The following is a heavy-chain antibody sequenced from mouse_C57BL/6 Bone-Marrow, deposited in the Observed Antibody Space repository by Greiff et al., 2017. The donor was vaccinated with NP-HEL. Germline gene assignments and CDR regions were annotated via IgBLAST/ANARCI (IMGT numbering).Heavy chain of an antibody. V-gene: IGHV1-52*01. J-gene: IGHJ1*03. CDR3: ARGGCYYDYLHWYFDV. D-gene: IGHD2-4*01. Sequence: QVQLQQPGAELVRPGSSVKLSCKASGYTFTSYWMHWVKQRPIQGLEWIGNIDPSDSETHYNQKFKDKATLTVDKSSSTAYMQLSSLTSEDSAVYYCARGGCYYDYLHWYFDVWGTGTTVTVSS. CDR1: GYTFTSYW. CDR2: IDPSDSET.